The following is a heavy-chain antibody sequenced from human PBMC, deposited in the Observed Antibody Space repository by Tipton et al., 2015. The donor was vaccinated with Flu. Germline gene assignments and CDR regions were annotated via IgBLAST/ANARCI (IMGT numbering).Heavy chain of an antibody. Sequence: SLRLSCAVSGLTFSSYAMSWVRQAPGKGLEWVSAISGRGRSTYYADSVKGRSTISRDNSKNTLYLQMSSLRAEDTAVYYCAKDGQWYPRAIDYWGQGTLVTVSS. CDR2: ISGRGRST. CDR3: AKDGQWYPRAIDY. V-gene: IGHV3-23*01. D-gene: IGHD6-19*01. J-gene: IGHJ4*02. CDR1: GLTFSSYA.